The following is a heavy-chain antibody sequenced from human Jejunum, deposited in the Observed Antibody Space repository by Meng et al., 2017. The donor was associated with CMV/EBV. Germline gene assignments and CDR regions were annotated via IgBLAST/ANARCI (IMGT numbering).Heavy chain of an antibody. V-gene: IGHV4-31*03. J-gene: IGHJ4*02. Sequence: TLSAVSLHIVGSSSPCLRHHPWKCLSFLPFVYFICRPYSHPSLRSRVTISLDTSKNQFSLKLGSVTAADTAVYYCARETTGVYDSWGQGTLVTVSS. CDR2: VYFICRP. D-gene: IGHD4-11*01. CDR3: ARETTGVYDS. CDR1: AVSLHIVGSS.